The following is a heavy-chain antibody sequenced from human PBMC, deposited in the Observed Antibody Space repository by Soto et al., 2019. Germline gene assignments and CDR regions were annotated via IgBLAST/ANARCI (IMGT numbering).Heavy chain of an antibody. CDR3: ARGNGVPAAMPRVQGLFDP. J-gene: IGHJ5*02. CDR2: IYYSGST. CDR1: GGSISSGGYY. Sequence: SETLSLTCTVSGGSISSGGYYWSWIRQHPGKGLEWIGYIYYSGSTYYNPSLKSRVTISVDTSKNQFSLKLSSVTAADTAVYYCARGNGVPAAMPRVQGLFDPWGQGTLVTVSS. V-gene: IGHV4-31*03. D-gene: IGHD2-2*01.